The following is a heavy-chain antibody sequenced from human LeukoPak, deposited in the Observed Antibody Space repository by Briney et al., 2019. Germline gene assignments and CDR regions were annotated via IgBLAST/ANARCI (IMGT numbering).Heavy chain of an antibody. D-gene: IGHD3-22*01. Sequence: SETLSLTCTVSGGSISSSSYYWGWIRQPPGKGLEWVGSIYYSGSTYYNPSLKSRVTISVDTSKNQFSLKLSSVTAADTAVYYCARLAYYYDSSGYCYYFDYWGQGTLVTVSS. CDR2: IYYSGST. V-gene: IGHV4-39*01. CDR1: GGSISSSSYY. CDR3: ARLAYYYDSSGYCYYFDY. J-gene: IGHJ4*02.